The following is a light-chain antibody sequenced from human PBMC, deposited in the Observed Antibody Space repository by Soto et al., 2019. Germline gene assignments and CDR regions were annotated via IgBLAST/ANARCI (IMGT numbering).Light chain of an antibody. Sequence: EIVMTQSPATLSVSPGARATLSCRASQSVTSDLAWYQQRPGQAPRLLIHGASARATGIPTRFSGSESGTGFTLTISSLQSEEFGVYYCQQYNKWPLTVGQGTRLEIK. V-gene: IGKV3-15*01. CDR2: GAS. CDR3: QQYNKWPLT. CDR1: QSVTSD. J-gene: IGKJ5*01.